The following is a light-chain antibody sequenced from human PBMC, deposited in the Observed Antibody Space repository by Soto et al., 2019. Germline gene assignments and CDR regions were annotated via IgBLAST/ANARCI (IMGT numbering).Light chain of an antibody. CDR2: DAS. Sequence: EIVLTQSPATLSLSPGERATLSCRASQSVSSYLAWYQQKPGQAHRLLIYDASSRATGIPARFSGSGSGTDFTLTLSSLEPEDFAVYYWQQRSNWPVTFGQGTKVEIK. V-gene: IGKV3-11*01. J-gene: IGKJ1*01. CDR3: QQRSNWPVT. CDR1: QSVSSY.